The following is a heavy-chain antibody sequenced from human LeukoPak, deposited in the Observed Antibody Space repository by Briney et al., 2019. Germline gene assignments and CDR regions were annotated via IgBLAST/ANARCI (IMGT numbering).Heavy chain of an antibody. Sequence: PGGSLRLSCAASGFTFSTYWMHWVRQAPGQGLEWVSGISASGGGTYYADSVKGRFTISRDNSKNTLYLQMNSLRAQDTAVYYCAKSGDSSRTYNWFDSWGQGTLVTVSS. CDR3: AKSGDSSRTYNWFDS. V-gene: IGHV3-23*01. J-gene: IGHJ5*01. CDR1: GFTFSTYW. D-gene: IGHD2-21*02. CDR2: ISASGGGT.